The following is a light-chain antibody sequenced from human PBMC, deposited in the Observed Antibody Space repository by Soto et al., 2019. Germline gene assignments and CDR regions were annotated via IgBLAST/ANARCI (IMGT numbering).Light chain of an antibody. CDR1: SSDVGGYNY. V-gene: IGLV2-14*01. CDR2: EVS. J-gene: IGLJ3*02. Sequence: QAVVTQPASVSGSPGQSITISCTGTSSDVGGYNYVSWYQQHPGKAPKLMIYEVSNRPSGVSNRFSGSKSGNTASLTISGLQAEDEADYYCSSYTSSSSWVFGGGTQLTV. CDR3: SSYTSSSSWV.